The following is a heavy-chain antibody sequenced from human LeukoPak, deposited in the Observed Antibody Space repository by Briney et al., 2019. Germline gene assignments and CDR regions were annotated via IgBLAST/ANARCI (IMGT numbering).Heavy chain of an antibody. CDR1: GFTLSSYS. Sequence: GGSLRLSCAASGFTLSSYSMNWVRQAPGKGLEWVSSISSSSSYIYYADSVKGRFTISRDNAKNSLYLQMNSLRAEDTAVYYCAREGSMVRGVSSYFDYWGQGTLVTVSS. J-gene: IGHJ4*02. D-gene: IGHD3-10*01. CDR3: AREGSMVRGVSSYFDY. V-gene: IGHV3-21*01. CDR2: ISSSSSYI.